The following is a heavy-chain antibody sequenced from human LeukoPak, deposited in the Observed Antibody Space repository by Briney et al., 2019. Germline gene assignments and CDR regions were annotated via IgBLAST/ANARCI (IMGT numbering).Heavy chain of an antibody. J-gene: IGHJ6*03. CDR2: IVPIFGTA. CDR1: GGTFSSYA. Sequence: RASVKVSCKASGGTFSSYAISWVRQAPGQGLEWMGGIVPIFGTANYAQKFQGRVTITADESTSTAYMELSSLRSEDTAVYYCARTLHSGSYSYYYYYMDVWGKGTTVTISS. D-gene: IGHD1-26*01. CDR3: ARTLHSGSYSYYYYYMDV. V-gene: IGHV1-69*13.